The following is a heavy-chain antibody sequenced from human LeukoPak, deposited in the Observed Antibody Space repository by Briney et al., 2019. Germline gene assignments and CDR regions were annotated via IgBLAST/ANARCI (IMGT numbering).Heavy chain of an antibody. CDR1: GFTFTTYW. CDR3: ARDGSASKSQCSSNSCLQDV. J-gene: IGHJ6*02. CDR2: IKQDGSEK. V-gene: IGHV3-7*05. D-gene: IGHD2-2*01. Sequence: GGSLRLSCAASGFTFTTYWMSWVRQAPGKGLEWVANIKQDGSEKYYVDSVRGRFTISRDNPKNSLSLQMNSLRAEDTAVYYCARDGSASKSQCSSNSCLQDVWGQGTTVTVSS.